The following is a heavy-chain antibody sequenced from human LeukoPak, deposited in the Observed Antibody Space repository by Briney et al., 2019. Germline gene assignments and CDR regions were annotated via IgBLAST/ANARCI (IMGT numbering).Heavy chain of an antibody. J-gene: IGHJ4*02. CDR3: AKGGGSYYWEGDYFDY. D-gene: IGHD1-26*01. CDR2: ISGSGGST. CDR1: GFTFSSYA. Sequence: PGGSLRLSCAASGFTFSSYAMSWVRQAPGKGLEWVSAISGSGGSTYYADSVKGRFTISRDNSKNTLYLQMNSLRAEDTAVYYCAKGGGSYYWEGDYFDYWGQGTLVTVSS. V-gene: IGHV3-23*01.